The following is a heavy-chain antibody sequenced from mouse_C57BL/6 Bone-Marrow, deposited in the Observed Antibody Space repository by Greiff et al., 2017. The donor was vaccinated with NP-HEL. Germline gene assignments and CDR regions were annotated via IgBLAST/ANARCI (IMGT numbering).Heavy chain of an antibody. D-gene: IGHD4-1*01. Sequence: QVQLQQPGAELVMPGASVKLSCKASGYTFTSYWMHWVKQRPGQGLEWIGEIDPSDSYTNYNQKFKGKSTLTVDKSSSTAYMQRSSLTSEDSAVYYCAREGANWDWYFDVWGTGTTVTVSS. CDR1: GYTFTSYW. CDR3: AREGANWDWYFDV. CDR2: IDPSDSYT. J-gene: IGHJ1*03. V-gene: IGHV1-69*01.